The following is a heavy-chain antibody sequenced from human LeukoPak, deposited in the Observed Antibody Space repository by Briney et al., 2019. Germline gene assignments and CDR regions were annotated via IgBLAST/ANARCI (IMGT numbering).Heavy chain of an antibody. CDR3: ARGSRGFVVVPAAMPTYYYYYMDV. D-gene: IGHD2-2*01. J-gene: IGHJ6*03. Sequence: SETLSLTYAVYGGSFSGYYWSWIRQPPGKGLEWIGEINHSGSTNYNPSLKSRVTISVDTSKNQFSLKLSSVTAADTAVYYCARGSRGFVVVPAAMPTYYYYYMDVWGKGTTVTISS. CDR1: GGSFSGYY. CDR2: INHSGST. V-gene: IGHV4-34*01.